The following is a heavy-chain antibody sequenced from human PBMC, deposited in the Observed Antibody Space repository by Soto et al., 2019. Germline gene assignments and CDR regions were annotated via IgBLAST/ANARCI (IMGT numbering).Heavy chain of an antibody. Sequence: QVQLQESGPGLVKPSETLSLTCTVSGGSISSYYWSWIRQPPGKGLEWIGYIYYSGSTNYNPSLKSRVTISVDTSKNQFSLKLSSVTAADTAVYYCARFLYGGKRGRYFDYWGQGTLVTVSS. CDR2: IYYSGST. CDR3: ARFLYGGKRGRYFDY. CDR1: GGSISSYY. J-gene: IGHJ4*02. V-gene: IGHV4-59*01. D-gene: IGHD2-15*01.